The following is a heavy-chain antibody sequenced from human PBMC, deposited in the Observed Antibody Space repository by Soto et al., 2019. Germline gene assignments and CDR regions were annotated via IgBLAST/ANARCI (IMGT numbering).Heavy chain of an antibody. CDR1: GFTFRSYS. V-gene: IGHV3-21*02. Sequence: EVQLVESGGGLVKPGGSLRLSCAASGFTFRSYSMDWVLQAPGKGLEWVSSISSSSRFINYAESLKGRFTISRDNAKNSLYLQMNSLRAEDTAVYYCARGNIIAAAGEVMDVWGKGTTVTVSS. CDR3: ARGNIIAAAGEVMDV. CDR2: ISSSSRFI. J-gene: IGHJ6*03. D-gene: IGHD6-13*01.